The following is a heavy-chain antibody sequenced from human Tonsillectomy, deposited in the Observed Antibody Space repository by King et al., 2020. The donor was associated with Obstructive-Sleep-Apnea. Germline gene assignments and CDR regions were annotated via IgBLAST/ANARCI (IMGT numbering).Heavy chain of an antibody. J-gene: IGHJ4*02. CDR3: AKEGNWNDVTFDY. D-gene: IGHD1-20*01. CDR2: ISYDGSNR. CDR1: GFTFGSYG. V-gene: IGHV3-30*18. Sequence: VQLVESGGGVVQPGRSLRLSCAASGFTFGSYGMHWVRQAPGKGLEWVAVISYDGSNRYYADSVKGRFTISRDNSKNTLYLQMNSLRAEDTAVYYCAKEGNWNDVTFDYWGQGTLVIVSS.